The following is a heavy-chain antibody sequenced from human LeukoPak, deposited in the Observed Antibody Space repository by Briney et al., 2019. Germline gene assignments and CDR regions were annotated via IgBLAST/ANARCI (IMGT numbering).Heavy chain of an antibody. Sequence: ASVKVSCKASGYTFAGYYMHWVRQAPGQGLEWMGRINPNSGGTNYAQKFQGRVTMTRDTSISTAYMELSRLRSDDTTVYSCARGRWVTGTSPDFDYWGQGTLVTVSS. V-gene: IGHV1-2*06. CDR3: ARGRWVTGTSPDFDY. J-gene: IGHJ4*02. CDR2: INPNSGGT. CDR1: GYTFAGYY. D-gene: IGHD1-20*01.